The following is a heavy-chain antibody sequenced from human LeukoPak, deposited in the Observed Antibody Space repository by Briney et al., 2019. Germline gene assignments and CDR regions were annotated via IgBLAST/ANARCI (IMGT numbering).Heavy chain of an antibody. D-gene: IGHD3-10*01. V-gene: IGHV4-38-2*02. Sequence: SETLSLTCTVSGYSISSGYYWGWIRQPPGKGLEWIGSIYYSGSTYYNPSLKSRVTISVDTSKNQFSLKLSSVTAADTAVYYCARDVWFGDDAFDIWGQGTMVTVSS. CDR3: ARDVWFGDDAFDI. CDR1: GYSISSGYY. CDR2: IYYSGST. J-gene: IGHJ3*02.